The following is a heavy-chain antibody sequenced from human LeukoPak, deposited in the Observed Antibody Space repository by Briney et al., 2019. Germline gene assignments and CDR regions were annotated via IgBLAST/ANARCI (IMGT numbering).Heavy chain of an antibody. D-gene: IGHD1-7*01. J-gene: IGHJ5*02. V-gene: IGHV4-59*01. Sequence: SETLSLTCTVSGGSISSYYWSWIRQPPGKGLEWIGYIYYSGSTNYNPSLKSRVTISVDTSKNQFSLELSSVTAADTAVYYCARDPTGTTNWFDPWGQGTLVTVSS. CDR3: ARDPTGTTNWFDP. CDR1: GGSISSYY. CDR2: IYYSGST.